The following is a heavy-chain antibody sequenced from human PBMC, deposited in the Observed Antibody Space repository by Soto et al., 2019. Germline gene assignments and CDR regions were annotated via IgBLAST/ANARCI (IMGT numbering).Heavy chain of an antibody. CDR3: AKYDYYDSSGYYSSIGY. CDR2: ISGSGTST. Sequence: EVQLLESGGGLVQPGGSLRLSCAASGFTFSSYAMSWVRQAPGKGLEWVSTISGSGTSTYYADSVKGRFTISRDNSKNTLYLQMNSLRAEDTAVYYCAKYDYYDSSGYYSSIGYWGQGTLVTVSS. CDR1: GFTFSSYA. J-gene: IGHJ4*02. V-gene: IGHV3-23*01. D-gene: IGHD3-22*01.